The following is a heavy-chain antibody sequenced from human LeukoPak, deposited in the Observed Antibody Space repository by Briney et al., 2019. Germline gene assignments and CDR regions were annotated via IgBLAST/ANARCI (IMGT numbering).Heavy chain of an antibody. D-gene: IGHD2-8*01. V-gene: IGHV1-69*02. J-gene: IGHJ6*02. CDR3: ARGNGPWYGMDV. Sequence: EASVKVSCKASGGTFSSYTISWVRLAPGQGLEWMGRIIPILGIANYAQKFQGRVTITADKSTSTAYMELSSLRSEDTAVYYCARGNGPWYGMDVWGQGTTVTVSS. CDR2: IIPILGIA. CDR1: GGTFSSYT.